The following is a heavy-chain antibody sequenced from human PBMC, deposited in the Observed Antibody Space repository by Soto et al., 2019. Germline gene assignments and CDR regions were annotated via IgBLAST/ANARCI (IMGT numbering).Heavy chain of an antibody. CDR2: IRGDGSMT. CDR1: GFTFSNYW. CDR3: VKEGLAADFDS. D-gene: IGHD3-3*02. V-gene: IGHV3-74*01. Sequence: EVHLVESGGGLVQPGGSLRLSCAASGFTFSNYWMHWVRQAPGKGLVWVSRIRGDGSMTNYADSVKGRFTISRDNAKNTLNVQMNSLRAEDTAVYYCVKEGLAADFDSWGQGTLVTVSS. J-gene: IGHJ4*02.